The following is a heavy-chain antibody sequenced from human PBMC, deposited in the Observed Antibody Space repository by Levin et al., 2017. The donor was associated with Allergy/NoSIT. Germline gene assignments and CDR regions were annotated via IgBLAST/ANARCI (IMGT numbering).Heavy chain of an antibody. CDR2: IDPSDSYT. J-gene: IGHJ6*02. CDR3: ARPIAAAGTHYYYGMDG. D-gene: IGHD6-13*01. V-gene: IGHV5-10-1*01. Sequence: GGSLRLSCKGSGYSFTSYWISWVRQMPGKGLEWMGRIDPSDSYTNYSPSFQGHVTISADKSISTAYLQWSSLKASDTAMYYCARPIAAAGTHYYYGMDGWGQGTTVTVSS. CDR1: GYSFTSYW.